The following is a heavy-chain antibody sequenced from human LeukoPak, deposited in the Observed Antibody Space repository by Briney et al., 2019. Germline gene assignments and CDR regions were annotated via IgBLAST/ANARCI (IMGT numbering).Heavy chain of an antibody. Sequence: ASVKVSCKASGYTFTSCAMNWVRQAPGQGLEWMGWINTNTGNPTYAQGFTGRFVFSLDTSVSTAYLRISSLKAEDTAVYYCARDRRRLSSSWFNWFDPWGQGTLVTVSS. CDR3: ARDRRRLSSSWFNWFDP. CDR1: GYTFTSCA. CDR2: INTNTGNP. V-gene: IGHV7-4-1*02. D-gene: IGHD6-13*01. J-gene: IGHJ5*02.